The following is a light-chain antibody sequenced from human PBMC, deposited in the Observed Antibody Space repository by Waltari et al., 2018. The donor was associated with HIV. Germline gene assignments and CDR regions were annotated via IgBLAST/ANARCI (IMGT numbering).Light chain of an antibody. J-gene: IGLJ1*01. V-gene: IGLV1-47*01. CDR2: RNN. CDR1: SSNSGSNY. CDR3: AAWDDSLSGYV. Sequence: QSVLTQPPSASGTPGQRVTISCYGSSSNSGSNYVYWYQQLPGTAPKLLIFRNNQRPSGVPDRFSGSKSGTSASLAISGLRSEDEAEYYCAAWDDSLSGYVFGTGTKVTVL.